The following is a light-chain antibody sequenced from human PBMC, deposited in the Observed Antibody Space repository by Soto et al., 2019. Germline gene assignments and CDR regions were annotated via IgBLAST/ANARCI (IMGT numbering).Light chain of an antibody. CDR3: QSYDTGLGGQGV. CDR2: GND. J-gene: IGLJ3*02. Sequence: QSVLTQPPSVSGAPGQRVTISCTGSSSNLGAVYDVHWYQQLPGTAPKLLIYGNDNRPSGVPDRFSGSKSGTSASLAITGLQAEDEADYYCQSYDTGLGGQGVFGGGTKLTV. V-gene: IGLV1-40*01. CDR1: SSNLGAVYD.